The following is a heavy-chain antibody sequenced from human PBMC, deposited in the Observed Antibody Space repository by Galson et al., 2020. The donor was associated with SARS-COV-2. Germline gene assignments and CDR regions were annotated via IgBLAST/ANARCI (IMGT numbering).Heavy chain of an antibody. CDR1: GYTFTGYY. J-gene: IGHJ6*02. Sequence: GESLKISCKASGYTFTGYYMHWVRQAPGQGLEWMGWINPNSGGTNYAQKFQGRVTMTRDTSISTAYMELSRLRSDDTAVYYCARQLRAASYYYYGMDVWGQWTTVNVSS. CDR3: ARQLRAASYYYYGMDV. V-gene: IGHV1-2*02. D-gene: IGHD6-6*01. CDR2: INPNSGGT.